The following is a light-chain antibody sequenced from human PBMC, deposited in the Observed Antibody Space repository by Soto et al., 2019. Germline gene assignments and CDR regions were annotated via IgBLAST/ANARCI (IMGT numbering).Light chain of an antibody. J-gene: IGKJ4*01. CDR1: QSVSNY. CDR2: EAS. V-gene: IGKV3-11*01. Sequence: EIVLTQSPATLSLSPGERATLSCRAIQSVSNYLAWFQQKPGQAPRLLIYEASNRATGIPARFSGSGSGTDFTLTISSLEPEDFAVYFCQHRAGWPPALTFGGGTKVDIK. CDR3: QHRAGWPPALT.